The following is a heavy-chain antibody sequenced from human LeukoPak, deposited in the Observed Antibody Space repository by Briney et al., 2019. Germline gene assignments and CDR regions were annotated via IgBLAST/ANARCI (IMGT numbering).Heavy chain of an antibody. CDR1: GFTFSSYA. Sequence: GGSLRLSCAASGFTFSSYAMSWVRQAPGKGLEWVSYISSSGSTTYYADSVKGRFTISGDNSKNTLYLQMNSLRAEDTAVYYCAKDEYYDFWSGYYYFDYWGQGTLVTVSS. V-gene: IGHV3-23*01. CDR2: ISSSGSTT. J-gene: IGHJ4*02. CDR3: AKDEYYDFWSGYYYFDY. D-gene: IGHD3-3*01.